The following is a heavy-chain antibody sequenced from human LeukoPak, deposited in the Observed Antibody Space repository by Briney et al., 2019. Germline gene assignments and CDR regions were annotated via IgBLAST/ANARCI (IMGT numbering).Heavy chain of an antibody. CDR2: IIPIFGTA. J-gene: IGHJ4*02. V-gene: IGHV1-69*05. CDR3: AGGIYDNSGYSFDF. CDR1: GGTFSSYA. Sequence: ASVKVSCKASGGTFSSYAISWVRQAPGQGLEWMGGIIPIFGTANYAQKFQGRVTITTDESTSTAYMELSSLRSEDTAAYYCAGGIYDNSGYSFDFWGQGTLVTVSS. D-gene: IGHD3-22*01.